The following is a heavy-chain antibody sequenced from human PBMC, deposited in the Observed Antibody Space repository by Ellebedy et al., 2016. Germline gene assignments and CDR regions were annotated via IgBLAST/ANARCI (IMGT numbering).Heavy chain of an antibody. Sequence: SETLSLTCTVSGGSIYSSSYYWGWIRQPPGKGLEWIGSIYYSGSTYYNPSLKSRVTISVDTSKKQFSLKLSSVTAADTAVYYCARVRWYSSGRIPIYYFDYWGQGTLVTVSS. CDR2: IYYSGST. D-gene: IGHD6-19*01. J-gene: IGHJ4*02. CDR3: ARVRWYSSGRIPIYYFDY. CDR1: GGSIYSSSYY. V-gene: IGHV4-39*07.